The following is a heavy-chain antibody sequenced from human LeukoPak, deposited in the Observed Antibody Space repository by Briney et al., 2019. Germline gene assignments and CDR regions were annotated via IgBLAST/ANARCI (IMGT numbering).Heavy chain of an antibody. Sequence: GASVKVSCTASGYTFTSYDINWVRQATGQGLEWMGWMNPNSGNTGYAQKFQGRVTMTRNTSISTAYMELSSLRSEDTAVYYCARGFLWFGELLLGYWGQGTLVTVSS. D-gene: IGHD3-10*01. V-gene: IGHV1-8*01. CDR1: GYTFTSYD. CDR3: ARGFLWFGELLLGY. J-gene: IGHJ4*02. CDR2: MNPNSGNT.